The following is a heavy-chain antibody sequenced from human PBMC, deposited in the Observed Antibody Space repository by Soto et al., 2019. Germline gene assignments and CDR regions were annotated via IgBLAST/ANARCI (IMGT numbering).Heavy chain of an antibody. D-gene: IGHD3-9*01. Sequence: SETLSLTCAVYGGSFSCYYWSWIRQPPGNGLEWIGEINHSGSTNYNPSLKSRVTISVDTSKNQFSLKLSSVTAADTAVYYCARGTRVLRYFDWLPSGDYYFDYWGQGTLVTVSS. CDR2: INHSGST. CDR3: ARGTRVLRYFDWLPSGDYYFDY. V-gene: IGHV4-34*01. J-gene: IGHJ4*02. CDR1: GGSFSCYY.